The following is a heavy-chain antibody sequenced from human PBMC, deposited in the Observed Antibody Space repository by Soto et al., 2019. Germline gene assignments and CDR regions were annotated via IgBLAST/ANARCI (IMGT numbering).Heavy chain of an antibody. Sequence: GGSLRLSCAASGFTVSSNCMSWVRQAPGKGLEWVSVIYSGGSTYYADSVKGRLTISGDNSKNTLYLQMNSLRAEDTAVYYCASSGIAAADTRYYYHYYGMDVWGQGTPLTVSS. CDR3: ASSGIAAADTRYYYHYYGMDV. J-gene: IGHJ6*02. CDR2: IYSGGST. V-gene: IGHV3-53*01. D-gene: IGHD6-13*01. CDR1: GFTVSSNC.